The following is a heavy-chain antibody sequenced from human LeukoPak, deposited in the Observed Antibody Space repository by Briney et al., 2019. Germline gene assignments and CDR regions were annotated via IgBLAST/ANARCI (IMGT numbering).Heavy chain of an antibody. CDR2: INHSGST. J-gene: IGHJ4*02. V-gene: IGHV4-34*01. CDR3: ARGVTILFSTGHFDY. D-gene: IGHD3-3*01. Sequence: SETLSLTCAVYGGSFSGYYWSWIRQPPGKVLEWIGEINHSGSTNYNPSLKSRVTISVDTSKNQSSLKVSAVTAADTAVYCCARGVTILFSTGHFDYWGQGTLVTVSS. CDR1: GGSFSGYY.